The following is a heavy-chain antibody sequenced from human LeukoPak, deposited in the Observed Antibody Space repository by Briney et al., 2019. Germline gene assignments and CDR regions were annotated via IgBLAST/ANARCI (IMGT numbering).Heavy chain of an antibody. Sequence: ASVKNFCKISGYTLTKRYVHWVRQAPGKGLVWVGGFDPRDGDSACAQTFQGRPAMTADTFTDTTFLELSSLPSADTAVYYYSTTPLYQIEGATVPLPFYYFYYMDVWGSGTAVIVSS. CDR2: FDPRDGDS. V-gene: IGHV1-24*01. CDR1: GYTLTKRY. D-gene: IGHD1-26*01. J-gene: IGHJ6*03. CDR3: STTPLYQIEGATVPLPFYYFYYMDV.